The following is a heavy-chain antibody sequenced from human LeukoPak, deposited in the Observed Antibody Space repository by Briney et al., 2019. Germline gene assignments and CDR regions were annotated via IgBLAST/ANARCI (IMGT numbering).Heavy chain of an antibody. Sequence: GGSLRLSCAASGFTFSDYYMSWIRQAPGKGLEWVSYISSSGSRIYHADSVRGRFTISRDNAKNSVYLQRNSLRAEDTAVYYCARNGGDYYDSSGYYDSWGQGTLVSVSS. CDR3: ARNGGDYYDSSGYYDS. D-gene: IGHD3-22*01. CDR2: ISSSGSRI. J-gene: IGHJ4*02. V-gene: IGHV3-11*04. CDR1: GFTFSDYY.